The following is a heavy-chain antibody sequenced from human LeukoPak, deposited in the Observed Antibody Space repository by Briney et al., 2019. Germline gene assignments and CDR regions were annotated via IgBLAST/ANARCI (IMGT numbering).Heavy chain of an antibody. CDR2: ISGSGGST. Sequence: GGSLRLSCAASGFTFSSYAMSWVRQAPGKGLEWASAISGSGGSTYYADSVKGRFTISRDNSKNTLYLQMNSLRAEDTAVYYCAKDGGGIAAAGPYYFDYWGQGTLVTVSS. CDR1: GFTFSSYA. D-gene: IGHD6-13*01. CDR3: AKDGGGIAAAGPYYFDY. J-gene: IGHJ4*02. V-gene: IGHV3-23*01.